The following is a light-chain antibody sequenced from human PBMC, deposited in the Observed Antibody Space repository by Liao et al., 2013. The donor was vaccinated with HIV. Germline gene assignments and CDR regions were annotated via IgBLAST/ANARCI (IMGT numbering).Light chain of an antibody. V-gene: IGLV3-1*01. J-gene: IGLJ3*02. CDR2: QDS. Sequence: SYELTQPPSVSVSPGQTASIICSGDKLGDKYACWYQQKPGQSPVLVIYQDSKRPSGIPERFSGSNSGNTATLTISRVEVGDEADYYCQVWDSGSDHPFGGGTKLTV. CDR3: QVWDSGSDHP. CDR1: KLGDKY.